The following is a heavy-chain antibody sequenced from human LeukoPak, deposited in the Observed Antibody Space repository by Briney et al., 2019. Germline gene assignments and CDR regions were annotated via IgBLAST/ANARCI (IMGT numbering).Heavy chain of an antibody. CDR2: IFYSGTT. D-gene: IGHD1-26*01. CDR3: ARGSSAGASLRHDY. CDR1: GGSISSSSYY. J-gene: IGHJ4*02. V-gene: IGHV4-39*01. Sequence: PSETLSLTCTVSGGSISSSSYYWGWIRQPPGKGLEWIGNIFYSGTTYYNPSLMSRVTISVDTSKNQFSLKMRSVTAADTAVYYCARGSSAGASLRHDYWGQGTLVTVSS.